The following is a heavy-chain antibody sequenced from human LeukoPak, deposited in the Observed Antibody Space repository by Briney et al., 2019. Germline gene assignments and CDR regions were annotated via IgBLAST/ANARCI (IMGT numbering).Heavy chain of an antibody. J-gene: IGHJ3*02. CDR1: GGSISSATYY. CDR3: VRHPGTSYGWGTGAFDI. Sequence: KPSETLSLTRIVSGGSISSATYYWDWIRQPPGKGLEWIGSIYSSGNTYYNPSLKSRATITVDTSKNQFSLRLSSVTAADTAVYFCVRHPGTSYGWGTGAFDIWGQGTMVSVSS. V-gene: IGHV4-39*01. D-gene: IGHD3-10*01. CDR2: IYSSGNT.